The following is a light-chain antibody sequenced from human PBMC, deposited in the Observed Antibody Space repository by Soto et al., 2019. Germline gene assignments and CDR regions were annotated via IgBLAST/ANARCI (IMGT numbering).Light chain of an antibody. CDR2: KAS. CDR1: QTISSW. Sequence: DSQMTQSPSTLSGSVGDRVTITCRASQTISSWLAWYQQKPGKAPKVMIYKASTLKSGVPSRFRGSGSGTDFTLTISSLKPDDFETYYCQHYNSYSEAFGQGTKVDIK. J-gene: IGKJ1*01. V-gene: IGKV1-5*03. CDR3: QHYNSYSEA.